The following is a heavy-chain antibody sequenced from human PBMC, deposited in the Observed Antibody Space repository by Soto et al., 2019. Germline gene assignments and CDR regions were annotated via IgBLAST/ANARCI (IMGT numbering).Heavy chain of an antibody. V-gene: IGHV4-31*03. CDR1: GGSISSGGYY. J-gene: IGHJ6*02. CDR3: ARDVRDYYYYYGMDV. D-gene: IGHD2-21*02. CDR2: IYYSGST. Sequence: QVQLQESGPGLVKPSQTLSLTCTVSGGSISSGGYYWSWIRQHPGKGLEWIGYIYYSGSTYYNPSLKSRVTTSVDTSKNQFSLKLSSVTAADTAVYYCARDVRDYYYYYGMDVWGQGTTVTVSS.